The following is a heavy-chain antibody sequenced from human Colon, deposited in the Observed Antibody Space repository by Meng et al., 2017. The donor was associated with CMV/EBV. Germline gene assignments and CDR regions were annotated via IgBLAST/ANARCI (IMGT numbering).Heavy chain of an antibody. CDR2: IFPTGSA. Sequence: QVQLQGPGPGLVKPSETLSLTCTVSGGYLNDFYWNWIRQPVGKGLEWIGRIFPTGSAYYNSSLNSRVTMSVDTSKNQFSLKLTSVTAADTAVYYCARDSDGSGTFSYWFDPWGQGTLVTVSS. CDR1: GGYLNDFY. V-gene: IGHV4-4*07. D-gene: IGHD3-10*01. CDR3: ARDSDGSGTFSYWFDP. J-gene: IGHJ5*02.